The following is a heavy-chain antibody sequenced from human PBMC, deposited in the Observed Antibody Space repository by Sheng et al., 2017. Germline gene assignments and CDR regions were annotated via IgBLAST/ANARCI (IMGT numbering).Heavy chain of an antibody. D-gene: IGHD2-8*01. Sequence: QVQIQQWGAGLLKPSETLSLTCAVYGGSFSGYYWSWIRQPPREGGWSGLGKVNHGGSTNYNPSLKSRVSISVDTSKNQFSVKLSSVTAADTAVYYCARKTPSYRNGGPPWFDPWGQGTPGHLLL. V-gene: IGHV4-34*01. CDR1: GGSFSGYY. CDR2: VNHGGST. CDR3: ARKTPSYRNGGPPWFDP. J-gene: IGHJ5*02.